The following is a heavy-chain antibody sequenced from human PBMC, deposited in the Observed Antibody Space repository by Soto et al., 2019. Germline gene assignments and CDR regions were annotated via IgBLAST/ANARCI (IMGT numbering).Heavy chain of an antibody. V-gene: IGHV1-2*04. CDR1: GYTFTGYY. D-gene: IGHD3-3*02. CDR2: INPNSGGT. Sequence: ASVKVSCKASGYTFTGYYMHWVRQAPGQGLEWMGWINPNSGGTNYAQKFQGWVTMTRDTSISTAYMELSRLRSDDTAVYYCARDPHFWSGYYFDYWGQGTLVTVSS. J-gene: IGHJ4*02. CDR3: ARDPHFWSGYYFDY.